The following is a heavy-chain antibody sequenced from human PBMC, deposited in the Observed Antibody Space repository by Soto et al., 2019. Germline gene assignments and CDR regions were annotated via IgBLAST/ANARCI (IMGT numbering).Heavy chain of an antibody. CDR2: IIPIFGTA. CDR3: ASDTYDFRQSYYYYYGMDV. D-gene: IGHD3-3*01. CDR1: GGTFSSYA. Sequence: QVQLVQSGAEVKKPGSSVKVSCKASGGTFSSYAISWVRQAPGQGLEWMGGIIPIFGTANYAQKFQGRVTLTADEXXSXVXXELSSLRSEDTAVYYCASDTYDFRQSYYYYYGMDVWGQGTTVTVSS. J-gene: IGHJ6*02. V-gene: IGHV1-69*12.